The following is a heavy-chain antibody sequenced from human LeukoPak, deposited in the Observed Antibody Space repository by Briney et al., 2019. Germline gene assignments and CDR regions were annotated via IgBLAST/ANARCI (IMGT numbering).Heavy chain of an antibody. Sequence: GGSLRLPCEASGVTFSSYVMSWVRQAPGKGPEWVSGISGSGGGTYYADSVKGRFAISRDNSKNTLYLQMDSLRAEDTAVYYCAKSGYYSIFDYWGQGTLVTVSS. CDR1: GVTFSSYV. CDR3: AKSGYYSIFDY. D-gene: IGHD3-22*01. CDR2: ISGSGGGT. V-gene: IGHV3-23*01. J-gene: IGHJ4*02.